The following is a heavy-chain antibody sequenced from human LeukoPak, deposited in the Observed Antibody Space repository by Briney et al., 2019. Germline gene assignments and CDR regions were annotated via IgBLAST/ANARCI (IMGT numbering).Heavy chain of an antibody. CDR2: IWYDGSNK. CDR1: GFTFSSYG. Sequence: GSLRLSCAASGFTFSSYGMHWVRQAPGKGLEWVAVIWYDGSNKYYADSVKGRFTISRDNSKNTLYLQMNSLRAEDTAVYCCTRVIVAVPGYFDYFDFWGQGVLVTVSS. CDR3: TRVIVAVPGYFDYFDF. V-gene: IGHV3-33*01. D-gene: IGHD6-19*01. J-gene: IGHJ4*02.